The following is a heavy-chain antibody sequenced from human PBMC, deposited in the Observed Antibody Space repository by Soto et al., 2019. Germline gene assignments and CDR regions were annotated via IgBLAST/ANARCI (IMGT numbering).Heavy chain of an antibody. CDR1: GYTFSTYA. D-gene: IGHD3-10*01. J-gene: IGHJ4*02. CDR3: ARGNVRGGCLDY. Sequence: QVQLVQSGAEERKPGASVKVSFKASGYTFSTYAMHWVRRAPGQSLEWRGWFNGGNGNIKYSQKFEGRVTMTTDTAASTAYMELNMLRSEDTAVYYCARGNVRGGCLDYWGQGTLVSVSS. V-gene: IGHV1-3*05. CDR2: FNGGNGNI.